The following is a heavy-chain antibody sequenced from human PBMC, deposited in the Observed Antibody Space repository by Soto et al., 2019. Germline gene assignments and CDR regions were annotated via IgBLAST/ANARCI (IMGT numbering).Heavy chain of an antibody. J-gene: IGHJ4*02. CDR2: ISWNSGSI. D-gene: IGHD3-3*01. Sequence: GGSLRLSCAASGFTFDDYAMHWVRQAPGKGLEWVSGISWNSGSIGYADSVKGRFTISRDNAKNSLYLQMNSLRAEDTALYYCASQIRFLEWLGWLDYWGQGTLVTVSS. V-gene: IGHV3-9*01. CDR3: ASQIRFLEWLGWLDY. CDR1: GFTFDDYA.